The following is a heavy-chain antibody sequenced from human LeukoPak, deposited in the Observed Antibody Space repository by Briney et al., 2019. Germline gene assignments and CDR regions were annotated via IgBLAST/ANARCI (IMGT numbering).Heavy chain of an antibody. CDR3: ARLITPTSGSNWFDP. CDR1: GDSVSGSSNH. Sequence: PSETLSLTCTVSGDSVSGSSNHWGWIRQPPGKGLEWIGSIYYSGTTNYNPSLESRLTMSIDTSRNQFSLKLSSVTAADTAVYYCARLITPTSGSNWFDPWGQGTLVTVSS. CDR2: IYYSGTT. V-gene: IGHV4-39*07. D-gene: IGHD3-10*01. J-gene: IGHJ5*02.